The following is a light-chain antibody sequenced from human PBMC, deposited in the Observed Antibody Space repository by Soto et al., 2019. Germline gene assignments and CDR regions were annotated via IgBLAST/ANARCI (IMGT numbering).Light chain of an antibody. Sequence: EIVMTQSPGTLSLSPGERATLSCRASQSVSSSYLAWYQQKPGQAPRLLIYGASTRAAGVPPRFSGSGSGTDFTLTISSLEPEDFAVYYCQQYGSSPITFGQGTRLEIK. CDR3: QQYGSSPIT. CDR2: GAS. J-gene: IGKJ5*01. V-gene: IGKV3-20*01. CDR1: QSVSSSY.